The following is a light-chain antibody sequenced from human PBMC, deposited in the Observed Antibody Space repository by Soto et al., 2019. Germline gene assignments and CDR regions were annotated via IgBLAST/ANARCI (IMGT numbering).Light chain of an antibody. V-gene: IGLV1-44*01. CDR3: AAWDDSLNGVV. Sequence: QSVLTQPPSASGTPGQRVTISCSGSSSNIGSYTVNWYQQLPGAAPKLLIYINDQRPSGVPDRFSGSKSGTSASLAISGLQSEDEADYYFAAWDDSLNGVVFGGGTKVTVL. J-gene: IGLJ2*01. CDR2: IND. CDR1: SSNIGSYT.